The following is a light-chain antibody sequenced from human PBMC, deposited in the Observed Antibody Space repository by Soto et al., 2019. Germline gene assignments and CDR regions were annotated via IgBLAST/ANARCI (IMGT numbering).Light chain of an antibody. CDR1: SSDVGGYNY. Sequence: QSALTQPPSASGSPGQSVTISCTGTSSDVGGYNYVSWYQQRPGKAPKLMIYEVSKRPSGVPDRFSGSKSGNTASLTVSGLQAEDEADYYCSSYAGSSNLVFGGGTKLTVL. CDR2: EVS. CDR3: SSYAGSSNLV. V-gene: IGLV2-8*01. J-gene: IGLJ2*01.